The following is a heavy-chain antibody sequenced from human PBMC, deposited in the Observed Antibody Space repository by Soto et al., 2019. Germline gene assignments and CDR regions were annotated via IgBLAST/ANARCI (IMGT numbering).Heavy chain of an antibody. CDR2: INPNSGGT. CDR1: GYTFTGYY. J-gene: IGHJ6*03. Sequence: QVQLVQSGAEVKKPGASVKVSCKASGYTFTGYYMHWVRQAPGQGLEWMGWINPNSGGTNYAQKFQGWVTMTRDTSISTAYMALSRLRSDDTAVYYCARSFVVVPAAMPDYYMDVWGKGTTVTVSS. D-gene: IGHD2-2*01. CDR3: ARSFVVVPAAMPDYYMDV. V-gene: IGHV1-2*04.